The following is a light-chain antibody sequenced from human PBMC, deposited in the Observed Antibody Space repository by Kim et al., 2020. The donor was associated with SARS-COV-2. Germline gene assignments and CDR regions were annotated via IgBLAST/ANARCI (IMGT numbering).Light chain of an antibody. Sequence: EIVLTQSPGTLSLSPGERATLSCRASQSVSSGYLAWYQQKPGQAPTLLIYGASSRATGIPDRFSGGGSGTDYTLTITRLEPEDCAVYYCQQYGSPLTFGEGTKVDIK. J-gene: IGKJ4*01. V-gene: IGKV3-20*01. CDR2: GAS. CDR3: QQYGSPLT. CDR1: QSVSSGY.